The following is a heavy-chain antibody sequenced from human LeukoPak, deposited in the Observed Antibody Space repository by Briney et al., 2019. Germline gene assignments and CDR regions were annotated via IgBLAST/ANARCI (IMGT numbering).Heavy chain of an antibody. J-gene: IGHJ4*02. CDR1: GASISSYY. V-gene: IGHV4-59*08. Sequence: PSETLSLTCTVSGASISSYYWSWIRQPPGKGLEWIAYIYYSGTTNYNPSLKSRVTISVDTSKNQFSLKLASVTAADTAVYYCARRYCGGGSCYPDYWGQGTLVTVSS. D-gene: IGHD2-15*01. CDR2: IYYSGTT. CDR3: ARRYCGGGSCYPDY.